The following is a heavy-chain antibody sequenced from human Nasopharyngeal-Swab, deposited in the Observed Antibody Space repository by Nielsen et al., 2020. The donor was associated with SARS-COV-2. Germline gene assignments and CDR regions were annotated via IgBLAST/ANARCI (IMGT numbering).Heavy chain of an antibody. V-gene: IGHV3-30*18. CDR3: AKDPSIVVVTAEYFQH. Sequence: GGSLRLSCAASGFTFSSYGMHWVRQAPGRVLEWVAVISYDGSNKYYADSVKGRFTISRDNSKNTLYLQMNSLRADDTAVYYCAKDPSIVVVTAEYFQHWGQGTLVTVSS. D-gene: IGHD2-21*02. J-gene: IGHJ1*01. CDR2: ISYDGSNK. CDR1: GFTFSSYG.